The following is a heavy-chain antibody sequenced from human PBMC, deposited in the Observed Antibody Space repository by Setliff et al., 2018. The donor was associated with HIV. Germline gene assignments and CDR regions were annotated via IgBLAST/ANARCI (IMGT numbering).Heavy chain of an antibody. D-gene: IGHD1-26*01. CDR1: GFTFSDYY. CDR3: ARDGWGSYPYYYGMDV. V-gene: IGHV3-11*04. CDR2: ISSSGSTI. J-gene: IGHJ6*02. Sequence: LRLSCAASGFTFSDYYMSWIRQAPGKGLEWVSYISSSGSTIYYADSVKGRFTISRDNAKNSLYLQMNSLRAEDTAVYYCARDGWGSYPYYYGMDVWGQGTTVTVSS.